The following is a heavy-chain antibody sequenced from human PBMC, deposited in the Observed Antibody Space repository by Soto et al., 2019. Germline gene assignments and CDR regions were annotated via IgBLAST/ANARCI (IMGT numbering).Heavy chain of an antibody. D-gene: IGHD2-2*03. J-gene: IGHJ2*01. Sequence: EVQLVEAGGGLAQPGRSLRLSCTASGFSFSVYSLTWFRQAPGKGLEWVGIIRSPVFGGTSEVAASVRGRFTISRDDFRGIAYLDMNSLTADDTAAYFCCRAGNLNMDNWYLDLWGGGT. CDR1: GFSFSVYS. V-gene: IGHV3-49*03. CDR2: IRSPVFGGTS. CDR3: CRAGNLNMDNWYLDL.